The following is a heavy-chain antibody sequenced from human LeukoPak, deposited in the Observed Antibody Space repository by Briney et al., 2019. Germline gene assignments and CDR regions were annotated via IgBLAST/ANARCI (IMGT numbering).Heavy chain of an antibody. J-gene: IGHJ6*03. D-gene: IGHD6-19*01. V-gene: IGHV3-53*01. Sequence: GGSLRLSCAVSGFTASSNYMTWVRQAPGKGLEWVLVIYSGANTYYTDSGKGRFTISRDNSKNTLYLQMNSLRAEDTAVYYCARVWYSSRWYYYMDVWGNGTTVTVSS. CDR1: GFTASSNY. CDR2: IYSGANT. CDR3: ARVWYSSRWYYYMDV.